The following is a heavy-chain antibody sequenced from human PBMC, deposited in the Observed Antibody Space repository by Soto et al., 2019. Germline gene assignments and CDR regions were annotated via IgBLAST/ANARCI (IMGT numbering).Heavy chain of an antibody. CDR3: PRRSKMYYYDSSGDYYYYGMDV. CDR1: GYSFTSYW. CDR2: IDPSDSYT. V-gene: IGHV5-10-1*01. D-gene: IGHD3-22*01. Sequence: SLKISCKGSGYSFTSYWISWVRQMPGKGLEWMGRIDPSDSYTNYSPSFQGHVTISADKSISTAYLQWSSLKASDTAMYYCPRRSKMYYYDSSGDYYYYGMDVWGQGTTVTVSS. J-gene: IGHJ6*02.